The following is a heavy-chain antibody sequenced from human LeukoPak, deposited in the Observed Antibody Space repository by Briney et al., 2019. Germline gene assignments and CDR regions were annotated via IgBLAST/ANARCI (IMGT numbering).Heavy chain of an antibody. D-gene: IGHD6-13*01. CDR1: VGSLSFYY. CDR2: LFHSGTP. CDR3: ARRRGWKQQLVYFDY. J-gene: IGHJ4*02. Sequence: PPETLSLTRTVSVGSLSFYYSSWIWQPPRKGLEWIGYLFHSGTPRYNPSLKSRVTISADTSNNQFFLTLNSTTAADTAVYFCARRRGWKQQLVYFDYWGQGTLATVSS. V-gene: IGHV4-59*08.